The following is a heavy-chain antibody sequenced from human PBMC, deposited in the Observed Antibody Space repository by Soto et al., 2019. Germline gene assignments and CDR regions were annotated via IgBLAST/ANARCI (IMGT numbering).Heavy chain of an antibody. V-gene: IGHV4-59*01. J-gene: IGHJ6*02. CDR1: GGSISSYY. Sequence: SETLSLTCTVSGGSISSYYWSWIRQPPGKGLEWIGYIYYSGSTNYNPSLKSRVTISVDTSKNQFSLKLSSVTAADTAVYYCARARPYGGYYYGMDVWGQGTTVTVSS. D-gene: IGHD3-16*01. CDR2: IYYSGST. CDR3: ARARPYGGYYYGMDV.